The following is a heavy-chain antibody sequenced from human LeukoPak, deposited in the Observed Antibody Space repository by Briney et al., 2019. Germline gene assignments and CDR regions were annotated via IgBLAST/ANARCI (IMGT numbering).Heavy chain of an antibody. D-gene: IGHD3-3*01. CDR1: GYSISSGYY. CDR2: IYHSGST. Sequence: PSETLSLTCAVSGYSISSGYYWGWIRQPPGKGLEWIGSIYHSGSTYYNPSLKSRVTISVDTSKNQFSLKLSSVTAADTAVYYCARSPFLEWSSYSDYWGQGTLVTVSS. CDR3: ARSPFLEWSSYSDY. J-gene: IGHJ4*02. V-gene: IGHV4-38-2*01.